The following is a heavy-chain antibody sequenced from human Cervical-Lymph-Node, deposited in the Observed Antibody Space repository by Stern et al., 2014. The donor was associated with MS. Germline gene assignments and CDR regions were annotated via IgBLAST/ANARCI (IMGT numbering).Heavy chain of an antibody. V-gene: IGHV4-59*01. D-gene: IGHD4/OR15-4a*01. J-gene: IGHJ5*02. Sequence: QVQLQESGPGLVQPSETLSLTCTVSGGSISSYYWSWIRQPPGKGLEWIGYIYYSGSTTYNPSPKMGATISVDTTKNQFSLKLSSVTAADTAVYYCARGGLTASPFDPWGQGTLVTVSS. CDR3: ARGGLTASPFDP. CDR2: IYYSGST. CDR1: GGSISSYY.